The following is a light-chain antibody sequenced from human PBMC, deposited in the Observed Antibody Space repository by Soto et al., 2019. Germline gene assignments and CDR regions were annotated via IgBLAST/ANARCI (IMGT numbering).Light chain of an antibody. J-gene: IGLJ3*02. V-gene: IGLV2-14*01. CDR3: NSYRNTNTWV. CDR2: DVS. CDR1: SSDVGGYNY. Sequence: QSALTQPASVSGSPGQSITISCTGTSSDVGGYNYVSWYQQHPGKAPKLMIYDVSNRPSGFSNRFSGSKSGNTASLTISGLQAEDEADYYCNSYRNTNTWVFGGGTKLTVL.